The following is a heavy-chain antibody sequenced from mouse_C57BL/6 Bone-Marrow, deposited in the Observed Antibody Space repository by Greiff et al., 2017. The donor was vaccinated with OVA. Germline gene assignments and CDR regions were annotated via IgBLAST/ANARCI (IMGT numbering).Heavy chain of an antibody. CDR3: ARGGVITTVVAKRYYYAMDY. CDR2: ISSGSSTI. Sequence: EVKVVESGGGLVKPGGSLKLSCAASGFTFSDYGMHWVRQAPEKGLEWVAYISSGSSTIYYADTVKGRFTISRDNAKNTLFLQMTSLRSEDTAMYYCARGGVITTVVAKRYYYAMDYWGQGTSVTVSS. V-gene: IGHV5-17*01. D-gene: IGHD1-1*01. J-gene: IGHJ4*01. CDR1: GFTFSDYG.